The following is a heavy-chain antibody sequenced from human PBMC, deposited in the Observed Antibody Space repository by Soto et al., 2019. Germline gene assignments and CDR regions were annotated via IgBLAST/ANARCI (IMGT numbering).Heavy chain of an antibody. V-gene: IGHV4-31*03. Sequence: QVQLQESGPGLVKPSQTLSLSCTVSGGSISSRGYFWSWIRQQPGKGPEWLGHIFYTGTTNYNPSLKSRVVISSDTSQKQFSLRLTSVTAADTAVYYCARGHDYGDPRNAFHIWGQGTMVTVSS. J-gene: IGHJ3*02. CDR2: IFYTGTT. CDR1: GGSISSRGYF. CDR3: ARGHDYGDPRNAFHI. D-gene: IGHD4-17*01.